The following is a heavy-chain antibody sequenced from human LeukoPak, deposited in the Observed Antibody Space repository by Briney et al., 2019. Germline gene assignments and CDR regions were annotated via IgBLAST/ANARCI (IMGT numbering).Heavy chain of an antibody. CDR2: ISSSGSTI. Sequence: GGSLRLSCAASGFTFSDYYMSWIRQAPGKGLEWVSYISSSGSTIYYADSVKGRFTISRDNSKNTLYLQMNSLRAEDTAVYYCAKLELTGTTFWFDPWGQGTLVTVSS. CDR1: GFTFSDYY. CDR3: AKLELTGTTFWFDP. J-gene: IGHJ5*02. D-gene: IGHD1-20*01. V-gene: IGHV3-11*04.